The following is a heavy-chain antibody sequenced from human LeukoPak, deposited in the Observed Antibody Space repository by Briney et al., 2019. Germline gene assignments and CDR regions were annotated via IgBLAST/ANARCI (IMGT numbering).Heavy chain of an antibody. CDR2: ISGGSSYI. D-gene: IGHD1-14*01. CDR1: GFTFSTYS. V-gene: IGHV3-21*01. Sequence: GGSLRLSCAASGFTFSTYSMNWVHQAPGKGLEWVSSISGGSSYIYYADSVKGRFTISRDNAKNSLYLQMNSLRVEDTAVYYCATAVSTGADFDYWGQGTLVTVSS. J-gene: IGHJ4*02. CDR3: ATAVSTGADFDY.